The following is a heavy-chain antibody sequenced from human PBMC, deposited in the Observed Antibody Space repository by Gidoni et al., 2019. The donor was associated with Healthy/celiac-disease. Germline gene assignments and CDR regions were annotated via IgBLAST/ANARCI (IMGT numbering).Heavy chain of an antibody. CDR1: GFTFSRYA. D-gene: IGHD2-15*01. V-gene: IGHV3-30*04. CDR2: ISYDGSNK. Sequence: QVQLVESGGGVVQPGRSLRLSCAASGFTFSRYAMHWVRQAPGKGLEWVAVISYDGSNKYYADSVKGRFTISRDNSKNTLYLQMNSLRAEDTAVYYCARDRVEAATYEYFQHWGQGTLVTVSS. CDR3: ARDRVEAATYEYFQH. J-gene: IGHJ1*01.